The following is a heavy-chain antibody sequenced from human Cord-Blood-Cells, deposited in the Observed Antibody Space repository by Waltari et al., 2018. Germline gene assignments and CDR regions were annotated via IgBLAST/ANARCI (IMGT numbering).Heavy chain of an antibody. CDR1: GYTFTSYD. Sequence: QVQLVQSGAEVKKPGASVKVSCKASGYTFTSYDINWVRQATGHGLEWMGWMNPNSGNTGYAQKFQGRVTITRNTSISTAYMELSSLRSEDTAVYYCARGRSGCSSTSCYNYGMDVWGQGTTVTVSS. CDR3: ARGRSGCSSTSCYNYGMDV. CDR2: MNPNSGNT. D-gene: IGHD2-2*02. J-gene: IGHJ6*02. V-gene: IGHV1-8*03.